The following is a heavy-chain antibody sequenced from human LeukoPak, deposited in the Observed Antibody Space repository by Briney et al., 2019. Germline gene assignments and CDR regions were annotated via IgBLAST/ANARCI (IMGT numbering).Heavy chain of an antibody. J-gene: IGHJ2*01. CDR1: GGSISSSNW. Sequence: SGTLSLTCAVSGGSISSSNWWSWVRQPPGKGLEWIGEIYHSGSTNYNPSLKSRVTISVDTSKNQFSLKLSSVTAADTAVYYCARDPYCTNGVCNRRWYFDLWGRGTLVTVSS. V-gene: IGHV4-4*02. CDR3: ARDPYCTNGVCNRRWYFDL. D-gene: IGHD2-8*01. CDR2: IYHSGST.